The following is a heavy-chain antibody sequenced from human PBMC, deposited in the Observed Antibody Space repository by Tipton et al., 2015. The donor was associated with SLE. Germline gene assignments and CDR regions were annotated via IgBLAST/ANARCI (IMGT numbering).Heavy chain of an antibody. D-gene: IGHD6-19*01. CDR2: IYHSGST. Sequence: TLSLTCTVSGSSISNGFYWGWIRQPPGKGLEWIGTIYHSGSTYYNPSLQSRVTISVDTSKNQFSLKLSSVTAADTAVYYCARQVAGVDYYYYFMDVWGNGTTVTVSS. V-gene: IGHV4-38-2*02. CDR1: GSSISNGFY. CDR3: ARQVAGVDYYYYFMDV. J-gene: IGHJ6*03.